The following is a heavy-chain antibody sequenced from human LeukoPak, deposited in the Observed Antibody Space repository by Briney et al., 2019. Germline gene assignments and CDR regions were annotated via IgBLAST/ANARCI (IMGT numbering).Heavy chain of an antibody. CDR1: GGSFSGYY. CDR2: INHSGST. J-gene: IGHJ4*02. Sequence: SETLSLTCAVYGGSFSGYYWSWIRQPPGKGLEWIGEINHSGSTNYNPSLKSRVTISVDTSKNQFSLKLSSVTAADTAVYYCARELTDFDYWGQGTLVTVSS. V-gene: IGHV4-34*01. D-gene: IGHD3-9*01. CDR3: ARELTDFDY.